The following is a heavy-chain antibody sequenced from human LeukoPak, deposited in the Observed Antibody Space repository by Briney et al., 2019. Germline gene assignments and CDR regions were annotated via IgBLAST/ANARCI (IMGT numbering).Heavy chain of an antibody. CDR3: ARVLDGGNHDAFDI. D-gene: IGHD4-23*01. Sequence: KASETLSLTCTVSGGSISSSSYYWGWIRQPPGKGLEWIGSIYYSGSTYYNPSLKSRVTISVDTSKNQFSLKLSSVTAADTAVYYCARVLDGGNHDAFDIWGQGTMVTVSS. J-gene: IGHJ3*02. CDR1: GGSISSSSYY. V-gene: IGHV4-39*01. CDR2: IYYSGST.